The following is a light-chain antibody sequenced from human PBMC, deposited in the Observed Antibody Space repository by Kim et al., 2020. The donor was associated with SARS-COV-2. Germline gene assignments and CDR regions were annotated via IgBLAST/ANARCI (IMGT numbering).Light chain of an antibody. CDR2: DAS. CDR1: QTVSNSY. J-gene: IGKJ4*01. V-gene: IGKV3-20*01. Sequence: SPGERATPSCRASQTVSNSYLAWYQQKPGQAPRLLINDASRRATGIPDRFSGSGSGTDFTLTISRLEPEDFAVYYCQQYASSPTTFGGGTKVDIK. CDR3: QQYASSPTT.